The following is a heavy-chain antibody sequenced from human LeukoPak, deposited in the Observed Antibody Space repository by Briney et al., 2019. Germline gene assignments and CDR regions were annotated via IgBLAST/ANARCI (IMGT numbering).Heavy chain of an antibody. Sequence: GGSLRLSCAASGFTFDDYAMHWVRQAPGKGLEWVSGISWNSGSIGYADSVKGRFTISRDNSKNTLYLQMNSLRAEDTAVYYCAREAEYGDYAGIFDYWGQGTLVTVSS. CDR2: ISWNSGSI. D-gene: IGHD4-17*01. CDR3: AREAEYGDYAGIFDY. J-gene: IGHJ4*02. CDR1: GFTFDDYA. V-gene: IGHV3-9*01.